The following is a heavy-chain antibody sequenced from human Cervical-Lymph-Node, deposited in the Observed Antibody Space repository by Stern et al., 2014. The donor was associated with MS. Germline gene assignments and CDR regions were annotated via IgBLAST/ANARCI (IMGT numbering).Heavy chain of an antibody. D-gene: IGHD1-7*01. CDR2: IKTDGSEK. V-gene: IGHV3-7*01. J-gene: IGHJ5*02. CDR1: GFTFSNYW. Sequence: EVQLLESGGGLVQPGESLRLSCAVSGFTFSNYWMTWVRQAPGKGLEWVASIKTDGSEKSYGASVKGRFTISRDNAKNSLYLQMNSLRAEDTAVYYCARAVRELGTWGQGTLVTVSS. CDR3: ARAVRELGT.